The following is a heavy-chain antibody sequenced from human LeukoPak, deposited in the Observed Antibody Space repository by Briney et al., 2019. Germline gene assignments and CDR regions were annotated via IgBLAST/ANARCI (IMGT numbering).Heavy chain of an antibody. J-gene: IGHJ4*02. D-gene: IGHD1-26*01. CDR3: ARMRSGSYYKYYFDY. Sequence: ESGPTLVNPTQTLTLTCTFSRFSLSTSGMCVSWIRQPPGKALEWLARIDWDDDKYYSTSLKTRLTISKDTSKNQVVLTMTNMDPVDTATYYCARMRSGSYYKYYFDYWGQGTLVTVSS. V-gene: IGHV2-70*11. CDR2: IDWDDDK. CDR1: RFSLSTSGMC.